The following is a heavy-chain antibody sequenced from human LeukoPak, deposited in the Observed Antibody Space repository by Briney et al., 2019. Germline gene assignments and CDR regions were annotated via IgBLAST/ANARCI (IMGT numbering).Heavy chain of an antibody. V-gene: IGHV4-61*02. D-gene: IGHD2-2*01. CDR1: GGSISSGSYY. CDR3: ARGSIVVVPAAISGAFDI. Sequence: PSQTLSLTCTVSGGSISSGSYYWSWIRQPAGKGLEWIGRIYTSGSTNYNPSLKSRVTISVDTSKNQISLKLSSVTAADTAVYYCARGSIVVVPAAISGAFDIWGQGTMVTVSS. J-gene: IGHJ3*02. CDR2: IYTSGST.